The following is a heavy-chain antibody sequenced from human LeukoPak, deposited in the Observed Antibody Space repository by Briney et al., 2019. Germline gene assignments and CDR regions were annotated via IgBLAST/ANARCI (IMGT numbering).Heavy chain of an antibody. V-gene: IGHV3-48*03. J-gene: IGHJ4*02. CDR1: GLTFSSYE. CDR2: ISGSGTTM. D-gene: IGHD6-19*01. CDR3: ARSVKWLPY. Sequence: GGSLRLCCVASGLTFSSYEMNWLRQSPGKGLEWVSYISGSGTTMYYADSVKGRFTISRDNAKNSLYLQMNSLRAEDTAIYYCARSVKWLPYWGQGTLVTVSS.